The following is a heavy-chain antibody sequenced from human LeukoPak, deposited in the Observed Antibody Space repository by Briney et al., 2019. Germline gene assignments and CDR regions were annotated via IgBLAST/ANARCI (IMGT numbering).Heavy chain of an antibody. CDR2: ISSSSSYI. CDR1: GFTFSSYS. D-gene: IGHD3-9*01. CDR3: ALLPTYYDILTD. V-gene: IGHV3-21*01. J-gene: IGHJ4*02. Sequence: PGGSLRLSCAASGFTFSSYSMNWVRQAPGKGLQWVSSISSSSSYIYYADSVKGRFTISRDNAKNSLYLQMNSLRAEDTAVYYCALLPTYYDILTDWAQGTLVTVSS.